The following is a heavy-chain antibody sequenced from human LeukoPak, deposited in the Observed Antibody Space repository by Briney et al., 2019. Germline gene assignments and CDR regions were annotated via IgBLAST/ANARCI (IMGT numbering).Heavy chain of an antibody. CDR2: ISSSSSYI. J-gene: IGHJ4*02. V-gene: IGHV3-21*01. CDR1: GFTFSSYA. D-gene: IGHD3-22*01. Sequence: GGSLRLSCAASGFTFSSYAMSWVRQAPGKGLEWVSSISSSSSYIYYADSVKGRFTISRDNAKNSLYLQMNSLRAEDTAVYYCARVGWDYYDSSGYADYWGQGTLVTVSS. CDR3: ARVGWDYYDSSGYADY.